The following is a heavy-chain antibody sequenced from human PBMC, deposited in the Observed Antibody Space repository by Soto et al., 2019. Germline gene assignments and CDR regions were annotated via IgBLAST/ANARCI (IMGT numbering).Heavy chain of an antibody. CDR1: GDSISRSTYY. Sequence: QLQLQESGPGLVKPSETLSLTCTVSGDSISRSTYYLGWIRQPPGKGLEWIGSIYYSGNTYDNPSLKSRGPISVETSKNQFSLKLSYVTAADTAVYYCARRTHLGDGYNYLDYWGQGTLVTVSS. D-gene: IGHD5-12*01. V-gene: IGHV4-39*01. CDR2: IYYSGNT. J-gene: IGHJ4*02. CDR3: ARRTHLGDGYNYLDY.